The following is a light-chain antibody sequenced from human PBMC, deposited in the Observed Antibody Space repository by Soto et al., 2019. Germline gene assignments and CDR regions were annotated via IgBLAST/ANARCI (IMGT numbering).Light chain of an antibody. CDR1: QNISVW. CDR3: QEYDSSSPT. V-gene: IGKV1-5*01. J-gene: IGKJ2*01. CDR2: DAS. Sequence: DIQMTQSPSTLSASVGDGVTITCRASQNISVWLAWYQQRPGKAPKILIYDASNLETGVSSRFSGSGSGSEFTLTSRSLQPAEFASHSCQEYDSSSPTFGQVTKVVIK.